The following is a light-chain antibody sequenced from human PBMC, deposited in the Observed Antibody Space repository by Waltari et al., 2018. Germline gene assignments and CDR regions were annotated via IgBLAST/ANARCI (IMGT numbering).Light chain of an antibody. Sequence: EIVLTQSPATLSLSTGERATLSCRASQSVSSSYLAWYQQKPGQAPRLLIYGASSRATGIPDRFSGSGSGTDFTLTISRLEPEDFAVYYCQQYGSSPLYTFGQGTKLEIK. J-gene: IGKJ2*01. V-gene: IGKV3-20*01. CDR1: QSVSSSY. CDR3: QQYGSSPLYT. CDR2: GAS.